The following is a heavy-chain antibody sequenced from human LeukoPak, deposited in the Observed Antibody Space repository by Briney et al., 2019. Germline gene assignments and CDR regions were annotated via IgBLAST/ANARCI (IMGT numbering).Heavy chain of an antibody. V-gene: IGHV2-70*11. CDR3: AHLNYYDSSGYYSN. CDR1: GFSLSTSGMS. CDR2: IDWDDDK. J-gene: IGHJ4*02. D-gene: IGHD3-22*01. Sequence: ASGPVLVKPTQTLTLTCTFSGFSLSTSGMSVSWIRQPPGKALEWLGRIDWDDDKYYSRSLKTRLTISKDTSKNQVVLTMTNMDPVDRATYYCAHLNYYDSSGYYSNWGQGTLVTVSS.